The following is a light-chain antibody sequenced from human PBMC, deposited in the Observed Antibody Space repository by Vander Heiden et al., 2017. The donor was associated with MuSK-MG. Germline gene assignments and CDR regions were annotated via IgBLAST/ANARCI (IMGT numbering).Light chain of an antibody. CDR1: SSGVGSYND. J-gene: IGLJ3*02. V-gene: IGLV2-14*01. CDR2: EDS. CDR3: SSYTSSSTGV. Sequence: QSALTQPASVSGCPGQSITISCTGTSSGVGSYNDVSWYQQHPGKAPNLMIYEDSNRPSGVANRFSGSESGNTASVTISGLQAEDEADYYCSSYTSSSTGVFGGGTKLTVL.